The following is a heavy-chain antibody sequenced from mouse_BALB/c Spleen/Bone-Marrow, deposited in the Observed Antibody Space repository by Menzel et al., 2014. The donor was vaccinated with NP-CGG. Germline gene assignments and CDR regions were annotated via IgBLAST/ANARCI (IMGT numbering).Heavy chain of an antibody. CDR2: INPGSGGT. CDR1: GYAFTNYL. D-gene: IGHD1-1*01. CDR3: ARSGYYGSNYAMDY. J-gene: IGHJ4*01. V-gene: IGHV1-54*01. Sequence: QVQLQQSGAELVRPWTSVKVSCKASGYAFTNYLIEWVKQRPGQGLEWIGVINPGSGGTNYNEKLKGKATLTADKSSSTAYMQLSSLTSDDSAVYFCARSGYYGSNYAMDYWGQGTSVTVSS.